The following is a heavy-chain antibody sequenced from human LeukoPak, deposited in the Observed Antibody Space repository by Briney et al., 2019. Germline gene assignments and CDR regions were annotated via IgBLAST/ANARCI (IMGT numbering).Heavy chain of an antibody. D-gene: IGHD3-9*01. CDR3: AKVRYYDILTGPYFDY. Sequence: GGSLRLSCAASGFTFSSYGMHWVRQAPGKGLEWVAFIRYDGSNKYYADSVKGRFTISRDNSKNTLYLQMNSLRAEDTAVYYCAKVRYYDILTGPYFDYWGQGTLVTVSS. CDR1: GFTFSSYG. CDR2: IRYDGSNK. V-gene: IGHV3-30*02. J-gene: IGHJ4*02.